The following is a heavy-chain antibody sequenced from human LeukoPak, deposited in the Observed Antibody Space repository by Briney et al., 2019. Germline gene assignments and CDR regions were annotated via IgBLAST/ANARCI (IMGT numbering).Heavy chain of an antibody. CDR1: GVSLRSDPYY. V-gene: IGHV4-39*01. CDR3: ARLWDSTGLYFYYYMDV. D-gene: IGHD6-25*01. Sequence: PSETLSLTCIGSGVSLRSDPYYWGWIRQPPGKGLEWIGNYHNGNSYYNPSLKSRVTISEDTSGNQFSLRVTSVTAADTAVYYCARLWDSTGLYFYYYMDVWGEGTTVTVSS. J-gene: IGHJ6*03. CDR2: YHNGNS.